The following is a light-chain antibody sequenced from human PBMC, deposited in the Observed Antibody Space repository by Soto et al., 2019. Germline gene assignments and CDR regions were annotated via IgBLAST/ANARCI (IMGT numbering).Light chain of an antibody. CDR1: QTFSSH. CDR3: QQRSNWPPVIT. CDR2: DAS. V-gene: IGKV3-11*01. Sequence: EIVLTQSPATLSLSPGERATLSCRASQTFSSHLAWYQQKPGQAPRLLIYDASKMATGIPARFSGRGSGTDFTLTISSLEPEDFAVYYCQQRSNWPPVITFGQGTRREIK. J-gene: IGKJ5*01.